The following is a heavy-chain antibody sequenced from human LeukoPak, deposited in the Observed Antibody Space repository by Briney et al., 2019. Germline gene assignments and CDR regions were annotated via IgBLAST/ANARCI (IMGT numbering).Heavy chain of an antibody. J-gene: IGHJ4*02. CDR3: ARGLDY. Sequence: KFRGRVTITRDTSASTAYMELSSLRSEDTAVYYCARGLDYWGQGTLVTVSS. V-gene: IGHV1-3*01.